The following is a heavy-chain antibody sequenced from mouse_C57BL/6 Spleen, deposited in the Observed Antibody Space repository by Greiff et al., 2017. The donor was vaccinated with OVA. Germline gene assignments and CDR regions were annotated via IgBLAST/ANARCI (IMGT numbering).Heavy chain of an antibody. CDR3: AREGY. J-gene: IGHJ3*01. V-gene: IGHV5-4*01. Sequence: DVQLVESGGGLVKPGGSLKLSCAASGFTFSSYAMSWVRQTPVKRLEWVATISDGGSYTYYPDNVKGRFTISRDNAKNNLYLQMSHLKSEDTAMYYCAREGYWGKGTLVTVSA. CDR2: ISDGGSYT. CDR1: GFTFSSYA.